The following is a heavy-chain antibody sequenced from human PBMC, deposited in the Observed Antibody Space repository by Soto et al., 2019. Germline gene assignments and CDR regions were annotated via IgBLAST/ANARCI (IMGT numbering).Heavy chain of an antibody. Sequence: ASVKVSCKASGYTFTSYGISWVRQAPGQGLEWMGWISAYNGNTNYAQKLQGRVTMTTDTSTSTAYMELRSLRSEDTAVYYCARSAYCSGGSCHLYPLYFQHWGQGTLVTVSS. D-gene: IGHD2-15*01. V-gene: IGHV1-18*01. CDR1: GYTFTSYG. CDR2: ISAYNGNT. J-gene: IGHJ1*01. CDR3: ARSAYCSGGSCHLYPLYFQH.